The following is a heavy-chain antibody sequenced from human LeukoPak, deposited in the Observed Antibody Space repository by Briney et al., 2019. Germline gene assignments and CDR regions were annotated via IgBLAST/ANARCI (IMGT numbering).Heavy chain of an antibody. Sequence: HSGGSLRLSCAASGFTIMNSAMNWVRQAPGKGLVWVSAINGTAINTDYADSVKGRFTISRDSSKNTLYLQMNSLRAEGTAVYYCAKRIWGQLRYFDWLSYFDYWGQGTLVTVSS. CDR2: INGTAINT. D-gene: IGHD3-9*01. CDR3: AKRIWGQLRYFDWLSYFDY. V-gene: IGHV3-23*01. CDR1: GFTIMNSA. J-gene: IGHJ4*02.